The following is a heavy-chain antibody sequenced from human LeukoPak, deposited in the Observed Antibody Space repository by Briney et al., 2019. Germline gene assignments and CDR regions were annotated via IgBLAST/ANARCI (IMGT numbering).Heavy chain of an antibody. CDR1: GFNVSTNY. CDR3: VGHSSAWYGSFDY. J-gene: IGHJ4*02. V-gene: IGHV3-53*01. Sequence: PGGSLRLSCAASGFNVSTNYMSWVRQAPGKGLEWVSVIYSRGSTYYADSVKGRFTISRDNSKNTLYLQMNSLRAEDTAVYYCVGHSSAWYGSFDYWGQGTLVTVSS. CDR2: IYSRGST. D-gene: IGHD6-19*01.